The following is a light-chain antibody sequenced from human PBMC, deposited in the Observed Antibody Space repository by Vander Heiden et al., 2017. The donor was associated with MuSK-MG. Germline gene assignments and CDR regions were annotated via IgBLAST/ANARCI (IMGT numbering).Light chain of an antibody. Sequence: DIPMTQSPSSLSASVGDRVTITCQASQDISNYLNWYQQKPGKAPKLLIYDASNLETGVPSRFSGSGSGTDFTCTSSSLQPEDIATDYCQQYDNLPPERTFGGGTKVEIK. CDR2: DAS. J-gene: IGKJ4*02. CDR3: QQYDNLPPERT. V-gene: IGKV1-33*01. CDR1: QDISNY.